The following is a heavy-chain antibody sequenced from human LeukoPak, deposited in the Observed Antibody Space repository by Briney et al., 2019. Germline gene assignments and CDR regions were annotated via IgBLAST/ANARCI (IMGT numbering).Heavy chain of an antibody. CDR1: GGSITSTNW. Sequence: SGTLSFTCGVSGGSITSTNWTWVRQPPGQGLEWIGEVNLQGSTNYNPSLMGRVAISVDMSENHISLQLTSVTAADMAVYYCAREGGPYRPLDYSGQGTLVTVSS. V-gene: IGHV4-4*02. J-gene: IGHJ4*02. CDR3: AREGGPYRPLDY. CDR2: VNLQGST.